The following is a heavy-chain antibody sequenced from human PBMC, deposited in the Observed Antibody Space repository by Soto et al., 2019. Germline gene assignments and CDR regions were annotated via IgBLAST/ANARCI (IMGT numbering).Heavy chain of an antibody. CDR3: AREDYYGSGSYAY. V-gene: IGHV1-8*01. D-gene: IGHD3-10*01. J-gene: IGHJ4*02. CDR1: GYTFTNYN. Sequence: QVQLVQSGAEVKKPGASVKVSCKASGYTFTNYNINWVRQATGQGLEWMGWMNPNSGNTGYAQKFQGRVTMTRSTSISTASMELSSLRSEDTAVYYCAREDYYGSGSYAYWGQGTLVTVSS. CDR2: MNPNSGNT.